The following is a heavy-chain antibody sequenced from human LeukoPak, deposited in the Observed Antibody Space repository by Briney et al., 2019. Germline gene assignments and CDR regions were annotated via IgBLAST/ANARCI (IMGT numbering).Heavy chain of an antibody. CDR1: GGSFSGYY. CDR3: ARYYYYYGMDV. Sequence: SKTLSLTCAVYGGSFSGYYWSWIRQPPGKGLEWIGEINHSGSTNYNPSLKSRVTISVDTSKNQFSLKLSSVTAADTAVYYCARYYYYYGMDVWGQGTTVTVSS. CDR2: INHSGST. J-gene: IGHJ6*02. V-gene: IGHV4-34*01.